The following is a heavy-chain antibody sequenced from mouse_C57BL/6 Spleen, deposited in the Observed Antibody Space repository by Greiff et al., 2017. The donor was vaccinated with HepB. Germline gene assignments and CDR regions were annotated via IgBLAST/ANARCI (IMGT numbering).Heavy chain of an antibody. V-gene: IGHV10-1*01. CDR2: IRSKSNNYAT. Sequence: EVHLVESGGGLVQPKGSLKLSCAASGFSFNTYAMNWVRQAPGKGLEWVARIRSKSNNYATYYADSVKDRFTISRDDSESMLYLQMNNLKTEDTAMYYCVRQTDYYGSSLYYFDYWGQGTTLTVSS. CDR1: GFSFNTYA. CDR3: VRQTDYYGSSLYYFDY. D-gene: IGHD1-1*01. J-gene: IGHJ2*01.